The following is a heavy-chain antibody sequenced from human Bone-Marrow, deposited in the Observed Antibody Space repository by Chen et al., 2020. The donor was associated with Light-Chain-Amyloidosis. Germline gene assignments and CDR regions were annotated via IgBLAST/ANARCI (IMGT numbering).Heavy chain of an antibody. J-gene: IGHJ3*02. D-gene: IGHD2-2*01. CDR3: ARRGGWNIVVVPAAPRDAFDI. CDR2: INHSGST. Sequence: QVQLQQWGAGLLKPSETLSLTCAVYGGSFSGYYLSWIRQPPGKVLEWIGEINHSGSTNYNPSLKSRVTISVDTAKTQFSLKLSSVTAAATAVYYCARRGGWNIVVVPAAPRDAFDIWGQGTMVTVSS. V-gene: IGHV4-34*01. CDR1: GGSFSGYY.